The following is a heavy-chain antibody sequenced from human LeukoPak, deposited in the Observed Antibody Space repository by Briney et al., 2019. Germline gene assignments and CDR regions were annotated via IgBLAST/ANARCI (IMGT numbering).Heavy chain of an antibody. V-gene: IGHV4-59*08. CDR1: GGSISSYY. CDR3: ARQSDYWSGLVDY. CDR2: IYYSGST. D-gene: IGHD3-3*01. J-gene: IGHJ4*02. Sequence: SETLSLTCSVTGGSISSYYGTWIRQPPGNGLEWIGYIYYSGSTNYNLSRKSRVTISVDTSKKHFSLTASSVTAADTAVYYCARQSDYWSGLVDYWGQGTMVIVSS.